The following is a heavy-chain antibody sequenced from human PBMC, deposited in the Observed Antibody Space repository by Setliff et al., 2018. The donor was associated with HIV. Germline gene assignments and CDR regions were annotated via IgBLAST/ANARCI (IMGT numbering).Heavy chain of an antibody. D-gene: IGHD2-15*01. V-gene: IGHV1-2*02. Sequence: ASVKVSCKASGYTFTGYYIHWVRQAPGQGLEWMGWINPQSGGTTYAQKFQGRVTVTRDTSISTAYVELSSLTSDDTAVYYCARGSRYDAEPDFDYWGQGTLVTVSS. CDR3: ARGSRYDAEPDFDY. CDR1: GYTFTGYY. J-gene: IGHJ4*02. CDR2: INPQSGGT.